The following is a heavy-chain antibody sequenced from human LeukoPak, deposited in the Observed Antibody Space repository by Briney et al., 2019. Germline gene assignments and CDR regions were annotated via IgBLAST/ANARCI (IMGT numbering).Heavy chain of an antibody. Sequence: PSETLSLTCTVSGGSISSSSYYWGWIRQPPGKGLEWIGNIYYSGSTYYNPSLKSRVTISVDTSKNQFSLKLSSVTAADTAVYYCASRRASVAAAGSFDYWGQGTLVTVSS. V-gene: IGHV4-39*01. J-gene: IGHJ4*02. D-gene: IGHD6-13*01. CDR3: ASRRASVAAAGSFDY. CDR2: IYYSGST. CDR1: GGSISSSSYY.